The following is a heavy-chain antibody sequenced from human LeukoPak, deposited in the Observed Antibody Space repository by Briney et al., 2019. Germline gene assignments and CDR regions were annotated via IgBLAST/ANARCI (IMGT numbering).Heavy chain of an antibody. CDR1: GGSFSGYY. J-gene: IGHJ4*02. CDR2: INHSGST. D-gene: IGHD6-13*01. V-gene: IGHV4-34*01. Sequence: SETLSLTCAVYGGSFSGYYWSWIRQPPGKGLEWIGEINHSGSTNYNPSLKSRVTISVDTSKNQFSLKLSSVTAADTAVYYCARCIAAAGKNDNWAEGTPVTVSS. CDR3: ARCIAAAGKNDN.